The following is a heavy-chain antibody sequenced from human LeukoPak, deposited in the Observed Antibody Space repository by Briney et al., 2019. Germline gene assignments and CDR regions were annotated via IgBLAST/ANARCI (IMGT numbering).Heavy chain of an antibody. CDR2: ISSSSSYI. J-gene: IGHJ4*02. V-gene: IGHV3-21*01. CDR1: GFTFSSYS. Sequence: PGGSLRLSCAASGFTFSSYSTNWVRQAPGKGLEWVSSISSSSSYIYYADSVKGRFTISRDNAKNSLYLQMNSLRAEDTAVYYCARDSEDVLRYFDWLLPFDYWGQGTLVTVSS. D-gene: IGHD3-9*01. CDR3: ARDSEDVLRYFDWLLPFDY.